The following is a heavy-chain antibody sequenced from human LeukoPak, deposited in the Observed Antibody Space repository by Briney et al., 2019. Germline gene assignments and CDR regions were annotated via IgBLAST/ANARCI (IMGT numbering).Heavy chain of an antibody. CDR3: TLSSLQLYYYYMDV. Sequence: PGGSLRLSCAASGFTFSNAWMSWVRQAPGKGLEWVGRIKSKTDGGTTDYAAPVKGRFTISRDDSKNTLYLQMNSLKTEDTAVYYCTLSSLQLYYYYMDVWGKGTTVTISS. CDR1: GFTFSNAW. J-gene: IGHJ6*03. V-gene: IGHV3-15*01. CDR2: IKSKTDGGTT. D-gene: IGHD2-2*01.